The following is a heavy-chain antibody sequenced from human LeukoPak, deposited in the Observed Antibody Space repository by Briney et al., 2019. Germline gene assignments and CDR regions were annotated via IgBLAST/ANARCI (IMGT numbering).Heavy chain of an antibody. D-gene: IGHD3-16*01. CDR3: ARFVVVPGLDEFYFHK. V-gene: IGHV4-31*03. CDR2: MYYRGRT. J-gene: IGHJ4*01. Sequence: SETLSLTCTISGDSVRSVGYSWDWIRQVPGKGLEWIVNMYYRGRTDYKPSLQSRVIISVDSYKTEFSLRLGSVTAADTAVYYCARFVVVPGLDEFYFHKWGHGTRVTVSS. CDR1: GDSVRSVGYS.